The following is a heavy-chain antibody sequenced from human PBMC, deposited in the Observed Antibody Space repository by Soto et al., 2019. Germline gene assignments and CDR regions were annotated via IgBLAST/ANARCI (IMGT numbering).Heavy chain of an antibody. V-gene: IGHV2-5*02. CDR2: IYWDDDK. D-gene: IGHD1-7*01. J-gene: IGHJ6*02. CDR3: AHRQDNWNSWEFYGMDV. CDR1: GFSLITSGVG. Sequence: GPTLVNPTQTLTLTCTFSGFSLITSGVGVGWIRQPPGKALEWLALIYWDDDKRYSPSLKSRLTITKDTSKNQVVLTMTNMDPVETATYYCAHRQDNWNSWEFYGMDVWGQGTTVTVSS.